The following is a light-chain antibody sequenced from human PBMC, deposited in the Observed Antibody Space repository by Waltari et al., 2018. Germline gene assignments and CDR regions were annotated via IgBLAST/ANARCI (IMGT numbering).Light chain of an antibody. Sequence: DIVMTQTPLSLSVTPGQSASISCKSSQSLLHSDGETYLYWYLQKPGQPPQLLIYEGSRRFPGVPERFRGSGSWTDFTLEISRVVADDVGLYYCMQSIQLPPTFGGGTRMEI. V-gene: IGKV2D-29*01. J-gene: IGKJ4*01. CDR2: EGS. CDR1: QSLLHSDGETY. CDR3: MQSIQLPPT.